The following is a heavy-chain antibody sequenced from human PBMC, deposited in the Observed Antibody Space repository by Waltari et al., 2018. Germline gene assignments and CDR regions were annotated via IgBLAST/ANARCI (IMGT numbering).Heavy chain of an antibody. CDR3: TGGNIVATIYYFDY. J-gene: IGHJ4*02. D-gene: IGHD5-12*01. CDR1: GGSFSGYY. CDR2: INHSGST. Sequence: QVQLQQWGAGLLKPSETLSLTCAVYGGSFSGYYWSWIRQPPGKGLEWIGEINHSGSTTYNPSLKSRVTISVDTSKNQFSLKLSSVTAADTAVYYCTGGNIVATIYYFDYWGQGTLVTVSS. V-gene: IGHV4-34*01.